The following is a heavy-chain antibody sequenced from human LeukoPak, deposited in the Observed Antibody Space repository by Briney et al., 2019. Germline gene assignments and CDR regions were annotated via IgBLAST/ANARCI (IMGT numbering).Heavy chain of an antibody. Sequence: PGGSLRLSCAASGFTFSSYSMNWVRQAPGKGLEWVSSISSSSSYIYYADSVKGRFTISRDNAKNSLYLQMNSLRAEDTAVYYCARDGRECSGGSCKLGTAYYWGQGTLVTVSS. J-gene: IGHJ4*02. CDR2: ISSSSSYI. D-gene: IGHD2-15*01. V-gene: IGHV3-21*01. CDR3: ARDGRECSGGSCKLGTAYY. CDR1: GFTFSSYS.